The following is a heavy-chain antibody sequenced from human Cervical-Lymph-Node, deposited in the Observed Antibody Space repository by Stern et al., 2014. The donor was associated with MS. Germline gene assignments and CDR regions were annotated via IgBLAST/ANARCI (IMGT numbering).Heavy chain of an antibody. V-gene: IGHV5-51*01. CDR2: IFPGGSNI. CDR1: GYTFTSYW. CDR3: ARQRYFDY. Sequence: EVQLVESGPEVKRPGESLKISCQASGYTFTSYWIGWVRPMPGKGLEGTAIIFPGGSNINYTPSFQGQVPISADKSSSTAYLQWNNLKASDTAIYYCARQRYFDYWGQGTLVTVSS. J-gene: IGHJ4*02.